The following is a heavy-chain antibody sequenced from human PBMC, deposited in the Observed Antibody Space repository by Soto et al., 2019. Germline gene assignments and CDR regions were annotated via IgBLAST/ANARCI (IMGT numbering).Heavy chain of an antibody. V-gene: IGHV3-30*18. CDR2: ISYDGSNK. D-gene: IGHD5-12*01. CDR1: GFTFSSYG. Sequence: GGSLRLSCASSGFTFSSYGMHLVRQAPGKGLEWVAVISYDGSNKYYADSVKGRFTISRDNSKNTLYLQMNSLRAEDTAVYYCAKDLVTTSYYYYYYGMDVWGQGTTVTVSS. J-gene: IGHJ6*02. CDR3: AKDLVTTSYYYYYYGMDV.